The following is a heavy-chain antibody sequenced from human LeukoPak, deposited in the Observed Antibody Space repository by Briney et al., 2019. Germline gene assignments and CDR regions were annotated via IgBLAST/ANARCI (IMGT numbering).Heavy chain of an antibody. D-gene: IGHD1-26*01. CDR1: GGSFSGYY. Sequence: TSETLSLTCAVYGGSFSGYYWSWIRQPPGKGLEWIGEINHSGSTNYNPSLKSRVTISVDTSKNQFSLKLSSVTAADTAVYYCARVWAGRWGQGTLVTVSS. J-gene: IGHJ4*02. CDR3: ARVWAGR. V-gene: IGHV4-34*01. CDR2: INHSGST.